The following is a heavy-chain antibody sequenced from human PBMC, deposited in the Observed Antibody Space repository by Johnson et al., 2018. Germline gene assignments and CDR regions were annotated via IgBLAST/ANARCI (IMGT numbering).Heavy chain of an antibody. D-gene: IGHD2-15*01. CDR2: IYSGDNA. Sequence: EVQLVESGGGLIQPGGSLRLSCAASGLSVGRNYMSWVRQSPGEGLEWVSIIYSGDNAYYADSVKGRFTISRDTSKNTLNLQMSSLRVEDTAMYYCARDTGAGFCRGDSCYSACDIWGQGTMVTVSS. J-gene: IGHJ3*02. CDR1: GLSVGRNY. V-gene: IGHV3-53*01. CDR3: ARDTGAGFCRGDSCYSACDI.